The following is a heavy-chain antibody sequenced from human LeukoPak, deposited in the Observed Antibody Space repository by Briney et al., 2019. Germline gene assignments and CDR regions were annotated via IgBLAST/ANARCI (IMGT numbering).Heavy chain of an antibody. CDR3: AKEVRESAWFYFDF. J-gene: IGHJ4*02. V-gene: IGHV3-23*01. D-gene: IGHD3-10*01. Sequence: GGSLRLSCAASGFTFRTYAMSWVRQAPRKGLEWVSSIRSSGETTYYADSVKGRFTISRDNSRNTVFLQMNGLTAEDTAVYYCAKEVRESAWFYFDFWGQGTLATVSS. CDR1: GFTFRTYA. CDR2: IRSSGETT.